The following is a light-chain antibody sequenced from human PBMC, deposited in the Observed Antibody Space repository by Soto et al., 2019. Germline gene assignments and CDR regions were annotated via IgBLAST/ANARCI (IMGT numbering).Light chain of an antibody. Sequence: EIVLTQSPGTLSLSPGERATLSCRSSQSVSSNYLAWYQQKPDQAPRLVIYDVSGRATGIPDRFSGSGSGTDSTLTISRLEPEDFAVYYCQQYGISPTFGQGTKVEIK. CDR3: QQYGISPT. J-gene: IGKJ1*01. V-gene: IGKV3-20*01. CDR2: DVS. CDR1: QSVSSNY.